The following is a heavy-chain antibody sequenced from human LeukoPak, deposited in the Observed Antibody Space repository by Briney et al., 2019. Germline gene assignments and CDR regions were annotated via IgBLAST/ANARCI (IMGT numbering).Heavy chain of an antibody. D-gene: IGHD5-24*01. CDR1: GGTFSSYA. CDR3: ARGALGGYKALV. Sequence: SVKVSCKASGGTFSSYAISWVRQAPGQGLEWMGGIIPIFGTANYAQKFQGRVTITADKSTSTAYMELSRLRSDDTAVYYCARGALGGYKALVWGQGTLVTVSS. CDR2: IIPIFGTA. J-gene: IGHJ4*02. V-gene: IGHV1-69*06.